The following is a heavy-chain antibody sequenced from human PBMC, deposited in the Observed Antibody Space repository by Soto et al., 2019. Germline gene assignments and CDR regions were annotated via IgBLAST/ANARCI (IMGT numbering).Heavy chain of an antibody. CDR1: GFTFDDYA. CDR2: ISWNSGSI. Sequence: EVQLVESGGGLVQPGRSLRLSCAASGFTFDDYAMHWVRQAPGKGLEWVSGISWNSGSIGYADSVKGRFTISRDNAKNSLYLQMNSLRAEDTALYYCAKDIYSSSWSALDYWGQGTLVTVSS. CDR3: AKDIYSSSWSALDY. D-gene: IGHD6-13*01. J-gene: IGHJ4*02. V-gene: IGHV3-9*01.